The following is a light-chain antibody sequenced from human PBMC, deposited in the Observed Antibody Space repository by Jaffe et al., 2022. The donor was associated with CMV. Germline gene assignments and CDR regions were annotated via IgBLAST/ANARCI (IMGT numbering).Light chain of an antibody. V-gene: IGKV1-39*01. CDR1: QSITNY. CDR3: QQSFNTPQT. CDR2: AAS. J-gene: IGKJ1*01. Sequence: DIQMTQSPSSLSASVGDRVTITCRASQSITNYLNWYRQKPGKAPELLIYAASSLQSGLPSRFSGGGSGTDFTLTISSLQPEDFATYYCQQSFNTPQTFGQGTKVESK.